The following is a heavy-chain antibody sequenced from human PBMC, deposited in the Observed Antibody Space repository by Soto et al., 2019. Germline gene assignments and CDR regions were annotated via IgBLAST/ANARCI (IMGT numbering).Heavy chain of an antibody. CDR2: ISSSERA. CDR1: GGPFSDDAHL. CDR3: ARANAYNYVRYFFDF. Sequence: QVQLQESGPGLVKPSQTLSLICTVSGGPFSDDAHLWSWLRQSPGMGLEWMGHISSSERAAYNPALQRRLAISRDTSKKQFARRLTSVTAADTAVDVCARANAYNYVRYFFDFWGQGALVTVSS. D-gene: IGHD5-12*01. J-gene: IGHJ4*02. V-gene: IGHV4-30-4*01.